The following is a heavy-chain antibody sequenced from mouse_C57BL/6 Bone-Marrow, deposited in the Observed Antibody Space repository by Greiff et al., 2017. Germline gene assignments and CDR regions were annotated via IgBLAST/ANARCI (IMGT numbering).Heavy chain of an antibody. CDR1: GFNIKADY. Sequence: VQLKQSGAELVRPGASVKLSCTASGFNIKADYMHWVKQRPEQGLEWIGWLDPENGDTEYASKFQGTAPITADTSSNTAYLQLSSLTSEDAAVYYCTTYYYGSSYGDWYFDVWGTGTTVTVSS. D-gene: IGHD1-1*01. CDR2: LDPENGDT. J-gene: IGHJ1*03. CDR3: TTYYYGSSYGDWYFDV. V-gene: IGHV14-4*01.